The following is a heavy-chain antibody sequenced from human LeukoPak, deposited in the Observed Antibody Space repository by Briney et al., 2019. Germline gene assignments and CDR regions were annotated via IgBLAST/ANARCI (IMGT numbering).Heavy chain of an antibody. CDR1: GGSISSTSYY. V-gene: IGHV4-61*09. Sequence: SQTPSLTCTVSGGSISSTSYYWSWIRQPAGKGLEWIGHIYTTGSTNYNPSLKSRVTISLDTSKNHFSLKLSSVTAADTAVYYCARGAYFYGSGINWFDPWGQGTLITVSS. CDR2: IYTTGST. CDR3: ARGAYFYGSGINWFDP. J-gene: IGHJ5*02. D-gene: IGHD3-10*01.